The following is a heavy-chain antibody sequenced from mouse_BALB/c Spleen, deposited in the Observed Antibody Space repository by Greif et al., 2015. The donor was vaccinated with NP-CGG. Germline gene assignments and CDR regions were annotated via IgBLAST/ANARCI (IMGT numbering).Heavy chain of an antibody. V-gene: IGHV1-80*01. CDR2: IYPGDGDT. CDR1: GYAFSSYW. Sequence: QVQLQQSGAELVRPGSSVKISCKASGYAFSSYWMNWVKQRPGQGLEWIGQIYPGDGDTNYNGKFKGKATLTADKSSSTAYMQLSSLTSKDSAVYFCARSGDYSWFAYWGQGTLVTVSA. CDR3: ARSGDYSWFAY. J-gene: IGHJ3*01. D-gene: IGHD1-1*01.